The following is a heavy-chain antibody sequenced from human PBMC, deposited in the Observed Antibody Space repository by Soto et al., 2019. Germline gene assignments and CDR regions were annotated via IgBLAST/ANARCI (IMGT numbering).Heavy chain of an antibody. CDR1: GYTFTSYA. D-gene: IGHD6-13*01. CDR3: ARVRIAAARSVGY. V-gene: IGHV1-3*01. J-gene: IGHJ4*02. Sequence: QVQLVQSGAEVKKPGASVKVSCKASGYTFTSYAMHWVRQAPGQRLEWMGWINAGNGNTKYSQKFQGRVTITRDTSESTAYMELSSLRSEDTAVYYCARVRIAAARSVGYWGQGTLVTVSS. CDR2: INAGNGNT.